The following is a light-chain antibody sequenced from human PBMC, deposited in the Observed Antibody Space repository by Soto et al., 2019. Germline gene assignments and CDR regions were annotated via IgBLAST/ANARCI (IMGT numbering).Light chain of an antibody. CDR1: QSVSSSY. CDR3: QQYVSSPLYT. V-gene: IGKV3-20*01. Sequence: EIVLTQSPGTLSLSPGERGTLSCRASQSVSSSYLAWYQQKPDQAPRLLIYGASSRATGIPDRFSGSGSGTDFTLTISRLEPEDFAVYYCQQYVSSPLYTFGQGTKLEIK. J-gene: IGKJ2*01. CDR2: GAS.